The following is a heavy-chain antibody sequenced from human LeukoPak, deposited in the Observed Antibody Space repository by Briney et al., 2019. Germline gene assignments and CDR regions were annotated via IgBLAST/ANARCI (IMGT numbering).Heavy chain of an antibody. V-gene: IGHV1-24*01. CDR1: GYTLTKLS. Sequence: GASVKVSCKVSGYTLTKLSMHWVRQAPGKGLEWMGGFDPEDGETIYAQKFQGRVTMTEDTSTDTAYMELSSLRSEDTAVYYCATGGPFGAVIFYWGQGTLVTVSS. CDR2: FDPEDGET. CDR3: ATGGPFGAVIFY. D-gene: IGHD3-3*01. J-gene: IGHJ4*02.